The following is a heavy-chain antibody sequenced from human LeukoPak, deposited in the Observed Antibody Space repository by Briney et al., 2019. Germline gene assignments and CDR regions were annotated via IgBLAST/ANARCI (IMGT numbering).Heavy chain of an antibody. CDR1: GYTFTSYY. Sequence: ASVKVSCKASGYTFTSYYMHWVRQAPGQGLEWMGIINPSGGSTSYAQKFQGRVTMTRDTSTSTVYMELSSLRSEDTAVYYCARNSSGPTYYYYYYMDVWGKGTTVTVSS. V-gene: IGHV1-46*01. CDR3: ARNSSGPTYYYYYYMDV. CDR2: INPSGGST. J-gene: IGHJ6*03. D-gene: IGHD3-10*01.